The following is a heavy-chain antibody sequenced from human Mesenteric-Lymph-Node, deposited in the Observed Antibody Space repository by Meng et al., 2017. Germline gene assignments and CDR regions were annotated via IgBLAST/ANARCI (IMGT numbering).Heavy chain of an antibody. CDR2: IIGDGSGA. D-gene: IGHD1-1*01. J-gene: IGHJ1*01. V-gene: IGHV3-74*01. CDR1: GLTFSSYW. CDR3: TNDRLTH. Sequence: DVKLVDAGGGLVQPGGSLRLACVDSGLTFSSYWVPWVRQASGKGMVWVSRIIGDGSGANYADSVEGRFTVSRDNAKNTVYLQMSSLRAEDTAVYYCTNDRLTHWGQGALVTVSS.